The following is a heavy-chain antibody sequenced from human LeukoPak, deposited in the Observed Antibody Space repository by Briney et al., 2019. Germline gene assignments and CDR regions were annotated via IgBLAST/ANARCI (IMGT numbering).Heavy chain of an antibody. CDR1: GFTFSIYA. J-gene: IGHJ4*02. D-gene: IGHD4-23*01. Sequence: GGSLRLSCAASGFTFSIYAMTWVRQAPGKGLEWVSAISGSGAGTYYTDSVKGRFTISRDTSKDTLFLQMNSLRAEDTAIYYCAKSMTTVVTHLNSWGQGTLVTVSS. V-gene: IGHV3-23*01. CDR2: ISGSGAGT. CDR3: AKSMTTVVTHLNS.